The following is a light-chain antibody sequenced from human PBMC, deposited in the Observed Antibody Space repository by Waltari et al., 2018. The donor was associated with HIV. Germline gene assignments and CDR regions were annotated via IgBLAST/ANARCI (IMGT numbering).Light chain of an antibody. CDR2: GVT. CDR3: SSYSTLKTIL. J-gene: IGLJ3*02. CDR1: NTDIGAFDL. Sequence: QSALTQPASVSGSPGQSVTISCTGGNTDIGAFDLVSWYQQRSGEAPQLIIFGVTSRPSGFSSRCSGFKSGHTASLTISGLHDGDDAYYFGSSYSTLKTILFGGGTKLTV. V-gene: IGLV2-14*03.